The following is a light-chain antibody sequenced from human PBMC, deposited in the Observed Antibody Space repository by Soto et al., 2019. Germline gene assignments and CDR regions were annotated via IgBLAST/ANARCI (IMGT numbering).Light chain of an antibody. CDR2: KAS. CDR1: QTISSW. Sequence: IQMTQSPSTLSGSLGDRGTIACRASQTISSWLAWYQQKPGKAPKLLIYKASTLKSGVPSRFSGSGSGTEFTLTISSLQPDDFATDYCQHYSSYSEAFGEGTKVDI. CDR3: QHYSSYSEA. J-gene: IGKJ1*01. V-gene: IGKV1-5*03.